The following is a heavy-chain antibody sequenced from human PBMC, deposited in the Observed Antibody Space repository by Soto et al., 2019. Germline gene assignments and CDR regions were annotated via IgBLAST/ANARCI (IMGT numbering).Heavy chain of an antibody. CDR3: ARGIEGWYQGRYYYGMDV. CDR1: GGSVSSGSYY. CDR2: SYYSGRT. D-gene: IGHD6-19*01. Sequence: QVQLQESGPGLVKPSETLSLTCTVSGGSVSSGSYYWSWIRQPPGKGLEWIGYSYYSGRTNYHPSSKSRVTISVDPSKNQCALELSSVTAADTAVYYCARGIEGWYQGRYYYGMDVWGQGTTVTVSS. J-gene: IGHJ6*02. V-gene: IGHV4-61*01.